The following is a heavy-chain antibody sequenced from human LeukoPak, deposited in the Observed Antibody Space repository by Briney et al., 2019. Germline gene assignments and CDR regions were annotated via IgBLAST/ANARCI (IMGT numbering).Heavy chain of an antibody. CDR1: GFTFSSYA. CDR3: AKDPYYYGSGSPVYYFDY. V-gene: IGHV3-23*01. Sequence: PGGSLRLSCAASGFTFSSYAMSWVRQARGKGREWVSAISGRGGSTYYADSVKGRFTVSRDNSKNTLYLQMNSLRAEDTAVYYCAKDPYYYGSGSPVYYFDYWGQGTLVTVSS. CDR2: ISGRGGST. J-gene: IGHJ4*02. D-gene: IGHD3-10*01.